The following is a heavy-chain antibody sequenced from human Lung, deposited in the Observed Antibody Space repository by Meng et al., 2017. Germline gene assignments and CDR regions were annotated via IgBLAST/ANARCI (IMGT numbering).Heavy chain of an antibody. D-gene: IGHD6-19*01. CDR3: ARRGLWLDPQNFDY. CDR2: IYHSGST. CDR1: GGSITSSTW. Sequence: DEGPGRVRSWGTLSPTSASPGGSITSSTWWSWVRQPPGKGLEWIGEIYHSGSTNYTPSLKSRVTISVDKSKNQFSLKLSSVTAADTAVYYCARRGLWLDPQNFDYWGQGTLVTVSS. V-gene: IGHV4-4*02. J-gene: IGHJ4*02.